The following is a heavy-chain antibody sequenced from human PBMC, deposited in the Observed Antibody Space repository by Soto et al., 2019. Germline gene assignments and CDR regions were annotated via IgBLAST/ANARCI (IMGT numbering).Heavy chain of an antibody. J-gene: IGHJ6*02. Sequence: QVQLVQSGAEVKKPGASVKVSCKASGYTFTSYGISWVRQAPGQGLEWMGWISAYNGNTNYAQKLQGRVTMTTDTSTSTAYMELRSMRSDDTAVYYCARDLRLRWLTGYYYGMDVWGQGTTVTVSS. CDR2: ISAYNGNT. CDR3: ARDLRLRWLTGYYYGMDV. V-gene: IGHV1-18*04. CDR1: GYTFTSYG. D-gene: IGHD4-17*01.